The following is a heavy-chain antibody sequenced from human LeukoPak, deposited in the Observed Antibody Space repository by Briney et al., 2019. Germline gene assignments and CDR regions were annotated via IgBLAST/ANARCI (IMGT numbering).Heavy chain of an antibody. CDR3: ARPRTSPGVGDAFDI. V-gene: IGHV4-59*08. D-gene: IGHD3-10*01. CDR1: GGSLSGYF. J-gene: IGHJ3*02. Sequence: SETLSLTCTVSGGSLSGYFWSWIRQPPGKGLEWIGYIYYSGSTNYNPSLKSRLTISVDTSRKQFSLKLNSVPDADTAVYYCARPRTSPGVGDAFDIWGQGIMVSVSS. CDR2: IYYSGST.